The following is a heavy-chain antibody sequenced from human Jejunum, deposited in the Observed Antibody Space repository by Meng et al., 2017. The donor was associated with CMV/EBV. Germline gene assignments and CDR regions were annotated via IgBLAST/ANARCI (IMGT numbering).Heavy chain of an antibody. CDR2: VSSVSSYT. D-gene: IGHD2-8*01. J-gene: IGHJ4*02. CDR3: ARDRYCTNGVCYTHFDS. CDR1: GFTFDDYY. V-gene: IGHV3-11*06. Sequence: VDLVEAGGALVKPGGSLRLSCAASGFTFDDYYMNWIRQAPGKGLEWVSSVSSVSSYTNYADSVKGRFTISRDNAKNSLYLQMNSLRAEDTAVYYCARDRYCTNGVCYTHFDSWGQGTLVTVSS.